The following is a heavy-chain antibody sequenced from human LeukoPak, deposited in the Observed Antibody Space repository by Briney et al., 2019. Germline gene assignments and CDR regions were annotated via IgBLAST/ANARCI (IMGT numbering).Heavy chain of an antibody. J-gene: IGHJ4*02. V-gene: IGHV3-21*01. Sequence: GGSLRLSCAASGFTFSSYSMNWVRQAPGKGLEWVSSISSSSSYIYYADSVKGRFTISGDNAKNSLYLQMNSLRAEDTAVYYCARDPTNWGWHEKYFDYWGQGTLVTVSS. D-gene: IGHD7-27*01. CDR1: GFTFSSYS. CDR2: ISSSSSYI. CDR3: ARDPTNWGWHEKYFDY.